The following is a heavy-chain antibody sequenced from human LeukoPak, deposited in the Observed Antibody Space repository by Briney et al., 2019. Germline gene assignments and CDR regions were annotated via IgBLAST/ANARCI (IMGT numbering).Heavy chain of an antibody. Sequence: SETLSLTCTVSGGSISSYYWSWIRQPAGKGLEWIGRIYTSGSTNYNPSLKSRVTISVDTSKNQFSLKLSSVTAADTAVYYCARKRAYYYGSGSYFPPINPHYYYYYMDVWGKGTTVTVSS. V-gene: IGHV4-4*07. CDR3: ARKRAYYYGSGSYFPPINPHYYYYYMDV. CDR1: GGSISSYY. CDR2: IYTSGST. J-gene: IGHJ6*03. D-gene: IGHD3-10*01.